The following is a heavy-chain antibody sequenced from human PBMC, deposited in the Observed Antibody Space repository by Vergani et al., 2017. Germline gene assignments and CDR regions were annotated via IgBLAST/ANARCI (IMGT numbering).Heavy chain of an antibody. CDR3: AKDRGSGWYGEAY. D-gene: IGHD6-19*01. Sequence: QVQLQESGPGLVKPSETLSLTCTVSGGSISTYYWSWIRQPPGKGLEWIGYIYYSGSTNYNPSLKSRVTISIDTSKNQFSLKLSSVTAADTAVYYCAKDRGSGWYGEAYWGQGTLVTVSS. CDR1: GGSISTYY. V-gene: IGHV4-59*01. J-gene: IGHJ4*02. CDR2: IYYSGST.